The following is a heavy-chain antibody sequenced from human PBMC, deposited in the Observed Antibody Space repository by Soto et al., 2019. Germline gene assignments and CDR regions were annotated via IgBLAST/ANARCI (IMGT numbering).Heavy chain of an antibody. CDR3: ARVMVRGVLDY. V-gene: IGHV3-48*01. Sequence: EVQLVESGGGLVQPGGSLRLSCAASGFTFSSYSRNWVRQAPGKGLEWVSYISSSSSTIYYADSVKGRFTISRDNAKNSLYLQMNSLRAEDTAVYYCARVMVRGVLDYWGQGTLVTVSS. D-gene: IGHD3-10*01. CDR1: GFTFSSYS. J-gene: IGHJ4*02. CDR2: ISSSSSTI.